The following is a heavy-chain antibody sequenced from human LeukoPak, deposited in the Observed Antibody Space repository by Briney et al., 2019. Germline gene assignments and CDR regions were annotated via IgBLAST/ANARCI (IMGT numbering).Heavy chain of an antibody. Sequence: TLSLTCTVSGDSISSADYYWSWIRQPPEKGLEWIGYIYYSGSTYYNPSLKSRVIISADTSKNQFSLKLSSVTAADTAVHYCARVKYSGSYYGVDYWGQGTLVTVSS. CDR2: IYYSGST. V-gene: IGHV4-30-4*08. J-gene: IGHJ4*02. D-gene: IGHD1-26*01. CDR3: ARVKYSGSYYGVDY. CDR1: GDSISSADYY.